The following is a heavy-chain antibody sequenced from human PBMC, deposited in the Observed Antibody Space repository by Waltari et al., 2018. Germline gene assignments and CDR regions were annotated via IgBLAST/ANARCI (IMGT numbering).Heavy chain of an antibody. J-gene: IGHJ4*02. D-gene: IGHD3-10*01. CDR2: INHSGST. CDR1: GGSFSVSY. Sequence: QVQLQQWGAGLLKPSETLSLTCAVYGGSFSVSYWSWIRQPPGKGLEWIGEINHSGSTNYNPSIKSRVTISVDTSKNQFSLKLSSVTAADTAVYYCARVGITMVQGAHYFDYWGQGTLVTVSS. CDR3: ARVGITMVQGAHYFDY. V-gene: IGHV4-34*01.